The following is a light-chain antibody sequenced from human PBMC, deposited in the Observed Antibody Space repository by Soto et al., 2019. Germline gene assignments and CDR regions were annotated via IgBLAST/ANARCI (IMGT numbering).Light chain of an antibody. CDR2: DAS. CDR3: QQRSHRPPFT. V-gene: IGKV3-11*01. CDR1: QSVGSF. Sequence: EIVLTQSPAILSLSPGERATLSCRASQSVGSFLAWYQHKPGQGPRLLIFDASTRDTGIPARFSGSGSGTDYTLTISNLVPEDFAIYYCQQRSHRPPFTFGPGTKVDVK. J-gene: IGKJ3*01.